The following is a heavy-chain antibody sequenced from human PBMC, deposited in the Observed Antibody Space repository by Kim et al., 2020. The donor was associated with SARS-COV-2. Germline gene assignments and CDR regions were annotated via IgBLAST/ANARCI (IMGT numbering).Heavy chain of an antibody. CDR2: ST. Sequence: STYYADSVKGRFTISRDNSKDTLYLQMNSLRAEDTAVYYCAKATRSRFDYWGQGTLVTVSS. CDR3: AKATRSRFDY. V-gene: IGHV3-23*01. D-gene: IGHD5-12*01. J-gene: IGHJ4*02.